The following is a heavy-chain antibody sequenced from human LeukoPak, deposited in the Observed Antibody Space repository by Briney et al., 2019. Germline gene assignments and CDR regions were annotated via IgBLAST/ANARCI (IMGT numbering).Heavy chain of an antibody. CDR1: GYTFTSYG. J-gene: IGHJ6*02. CDR2: ISAYNGNT. CDR3: ARDAYCSSTSCPPPYYYYYGMDV. D-gene: IGHD2-2*01. Sequence: ASVKVSCKASGYTFTSYGISWVRQAPGQGLEWVGWISAYNGNTNYAQKLQGRVTMTTDTSTSTAYMELRSLRSDDTAVYYCARDAYCSSTSCPPPYYYYYGMDVWGQGTTVTVSS. V-gene: IGHV1-18*01.